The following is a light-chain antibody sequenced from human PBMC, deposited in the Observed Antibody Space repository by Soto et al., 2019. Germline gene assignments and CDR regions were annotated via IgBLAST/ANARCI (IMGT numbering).Light chain of an antibody. CDR2: KVS. Sequence: DVVATQSPLSLAVTLGQPASISCRSTQSLGSPAGNTYSNWFHQRPGQSPRRLIYKVSNRDYGVPDTCSCHGYGTCFRLKISSVDSEDVGVYYCRQDSHWPHTCGGWNNVEIK. J-gene: IGKJ4*01. CDR1: QSLGSPAGNTY. CDR3: RQDSHWPHT. V-gene: IGKV2-30*01.